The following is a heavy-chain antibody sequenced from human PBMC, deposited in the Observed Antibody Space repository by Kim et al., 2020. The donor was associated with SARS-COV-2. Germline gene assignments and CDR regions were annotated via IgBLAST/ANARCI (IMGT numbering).Heavy chain of an antibody. V-gene: IGHV4-34*01. J-gene: IGHJ6*02. CDR2: INHSGST. CDR3: ARGAMYSSGWYPDYYYYGMDV. CDR1: GGSFSGYY. Sequence: SETLSLTCAVYGGSFSGYYWSWIRQPPGKGLEWIGEINHSGSTNYNPSLKSRVTISVDTSKNQFSLKLSSVTAADTAVYYCARGAMYSSGWYPDYYYYGMDVWGQGTTVTVSS. D-gene: IGHD6-19*01.